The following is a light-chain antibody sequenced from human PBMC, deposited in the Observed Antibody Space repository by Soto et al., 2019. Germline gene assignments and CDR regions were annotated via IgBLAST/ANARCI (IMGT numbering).Light chain of an antibody. V-gene: IGLV2-8*01. J-gene: IGLJ2*01. Sequence: QSALTQPPSASGSPGQTVTISRTGTSSDVGGYNYVSWYQHHPGKAPKLMLYEVYNRPSGVPDRFSGSKSGNTASLTVSGLQVEDEAEYYCASYAESNKLVFGGASKLTV. CDR1: SSDVGGYNY. CDR3: ASYAESNKLV. CDR2: EVY.